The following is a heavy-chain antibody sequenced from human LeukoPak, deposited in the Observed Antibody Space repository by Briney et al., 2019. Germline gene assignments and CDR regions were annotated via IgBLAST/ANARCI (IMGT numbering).Heavy chain of an antibody. CDR3: AREPVPRSSGLQY. D-gene: IGHD3-22*01. J-gene: IGHJ4*02. Sequence: SVKVSCKASGITFNYCTISWVRQAPGQGLEWMGGIIPIFGTADYAQKFQGSVAMTTDESTNTAYMELSSLRSEDTAVYYCAREPVPRSSGLQYWGQGTLVTVSS. CDR2: IIPIFGTA. V-gene: IGHV1-69*05. CDR1: GITFNYCT.